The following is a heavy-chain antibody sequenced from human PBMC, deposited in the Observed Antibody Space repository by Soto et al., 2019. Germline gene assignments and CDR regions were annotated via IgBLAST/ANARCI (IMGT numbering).Heavy chain of an antibody. CDR2: ISYDGSNK. CDR1: GFTFSSYA. Sequence: GGSLRLSCAASGFTFSSYAMHWVRQAPGKGLEWVAVISYDGSNKYYADSVKGRFTISRDNSKNTLYLQMNSLIAEDTAVYYCARYHTMVRGNSDYWGQGTLVTVSS. J-gene: IGHJ4*02. D-gene: IGHD3-10*01. CDR3: ARYHTMVRGNSDY. V-gene: IGHV3-30-3*01.